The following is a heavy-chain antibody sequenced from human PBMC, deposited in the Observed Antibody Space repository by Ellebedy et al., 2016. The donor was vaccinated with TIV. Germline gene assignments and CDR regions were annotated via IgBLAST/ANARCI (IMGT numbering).Heavy chain of an antibody. Sequence: PGGSLRLSCAASGFTFSRDWMTWVRQVPGKSLEWVGNIKEDGRQTYYVDSLRGRFTISRDNARNSLFLQMNSLRVEDTAVYYCARDRRYFDLWGRGTLVTVSS. J-gene: IGHJ2*01. V-gene: IGHV3-7*03. CDR2: IKEDGRQT. CDR3: ARDRRYFDL. CDR1: GFTFSRDW.